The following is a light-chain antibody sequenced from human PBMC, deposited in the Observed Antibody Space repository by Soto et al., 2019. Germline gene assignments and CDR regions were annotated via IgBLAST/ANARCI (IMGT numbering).Light chain of an antibody. J-gene: IGKJ1*01. Sequence: EIQLTQSPSFLSASLGDRVTITCRASQSISIYLNWYQQKPGKAPKLLIYDASSLESGVPSRFSGSGSGTEFTLTISSLQPDDFATYYCQQYNSYSWTFGQGTNVDIK. CDR3: QQYNSYSWT. V-gene: IGKV1-5*01. CDR1: QSISIY. CDR2: DAS.